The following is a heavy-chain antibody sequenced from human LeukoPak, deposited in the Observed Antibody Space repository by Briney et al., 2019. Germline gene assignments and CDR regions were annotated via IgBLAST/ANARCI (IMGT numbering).Heavy chain of an antibody. CDR2: VTSGGST. CDR1: GFRFASYG. Sequence: GGSLRLSCEASGFRFASYGFSWVRQAPGKGLDWVAAVTSGGSTAYADSVTGRFTISRDISKNTLYLQMNSLRAEDTAVYYCARLPYIAAAGTDAFDIWGQGTMVTVSS. D-gene: IGHD6-13*01. J-gene: IGHJ3*02. CDR3: ARLPYIAAAGTDAFDI. V-gene: IGHV3-23*01.